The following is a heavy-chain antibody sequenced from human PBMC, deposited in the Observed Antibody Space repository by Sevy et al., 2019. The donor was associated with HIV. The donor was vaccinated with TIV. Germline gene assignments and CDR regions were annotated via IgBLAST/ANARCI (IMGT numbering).Heavy chain of an antibody. D-gene: IGHD3-22*01. V-gene: IGHV3-30*18. Sequence: GGSLRLSCAASGFNFSPYAIHWVRQGPGKGLEWVATVSSDGTTRSYVDSIKGRFSLSRDNSKNTLYLQMNNLTPEDTAVYYCAKEGYYYDSRSSDWFDPWGPGALVTVSS. J-gene: IGHJ5*02. CDR3: AKEGYYYDSRSSDWFDP. CDR1: GFNFSPYA. CDR2: VSSDGTTR.